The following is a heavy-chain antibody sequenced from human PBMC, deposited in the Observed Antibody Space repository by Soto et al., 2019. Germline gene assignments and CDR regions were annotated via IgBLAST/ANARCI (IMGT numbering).Heavy chain of an antibody. CDR3: AGRHYSDSSGHPANYYYYGMDV. CDR2: VIPIFGTA. V-gene: IGHV1-69*01. D-gene: IGHD3-22*01. Sequence: QVQLVQSGAEVKKPGSSVKVSCKASGGTFSSYAISWVRQAPGQGLEWMGGVIPIFGTANYAQKFKGRVTITANESTSIAYMELSSLRSEDTAVYYCAGRHYSDSSGHPANYYYYGMDVWGQGTTVTVSS. CDR1: GGTFSSYA. J-gene: IGHJ6*02.